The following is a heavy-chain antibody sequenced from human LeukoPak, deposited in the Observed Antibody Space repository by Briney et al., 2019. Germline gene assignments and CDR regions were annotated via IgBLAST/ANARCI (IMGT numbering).Heavy chain of an antibody. CDR1: GGTFSSYA. D-gene: IGHD5-18*01. CDR3: AAGYSYGYGDY. Sequence: GASVKVSCKASGGTFSSYAISWVRQAPGQGLEWMGGIIPIFGIANYAQKFQGRVTITADESTSTAYMELSSLRSEDTAVYYCAAGYSYGYGDYWGQGTLVTVSS. CDR2: IIPIFGIA. J-gene: IGHJ4*02. V-gene: IGHV1-69*13.